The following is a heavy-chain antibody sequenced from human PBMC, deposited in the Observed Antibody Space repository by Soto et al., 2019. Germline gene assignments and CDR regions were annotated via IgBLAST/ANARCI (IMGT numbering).Heavy chain of an antibody. CDR1: GFTFSSYG. CDR3: AKDPDDLAAAGLLGY. Sequence: GGSLRLSCAASGFTFSSYGMHWVRQAPGKGLEWVAVISYDGSNKYYADSVKGRFTISRDNSKNTLYLQMNSLRAEDTAVYYCAKDPDDLAAAGLLGYWGQGTLVTVSS. J-gene: IGHJ4*02. V-gene: IGHV3-30*18. D-gene: IGHD6-13*01. CDR2: ISYDGSNK.